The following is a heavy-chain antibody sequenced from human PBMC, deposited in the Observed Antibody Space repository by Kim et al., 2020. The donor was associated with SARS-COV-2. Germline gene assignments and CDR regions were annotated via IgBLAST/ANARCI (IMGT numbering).Heavy chain of an antibody. D-gene: IGHD6-19*01. J-gene: IGHJ4*02. CDR3: ARRQFTSGWYYFDY. Sequence: AESVKGRFTTSRDNAKNTRYLQMNSLRAEDTAVYYCARRQFTSGWYYFDYWGQGTLVTVSS. V-gene: IGHV3-74*01.